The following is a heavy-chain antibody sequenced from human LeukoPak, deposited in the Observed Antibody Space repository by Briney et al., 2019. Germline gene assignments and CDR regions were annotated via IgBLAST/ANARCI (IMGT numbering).Heavy chain of an antibody. Sequence: GGSLRLSCAASGFTFSDYYMSWIRQAPGKGLEWVSYISSSGSTIYYADSVRGRFTISRDNAKNSLYLQMNSLRAEDTAVYYCGSDSLGSSKARGSAFDIWGQGTMVTVSS. CDR3: GSDSLGSSKARGSAFDI. CDR2: ISSSGSTI. J-gene: IGHJ3*02. CDR1: GFTFSDYY. V-gene: IGHV3-11*04. D-gene: IGHD6-13*01.